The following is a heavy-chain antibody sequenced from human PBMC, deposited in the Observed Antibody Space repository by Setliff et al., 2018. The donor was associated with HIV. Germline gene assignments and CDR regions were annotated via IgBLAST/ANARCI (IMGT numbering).Heavy chain of an antibody. D-gene: IGHD1-1*01. J-gene: IGHJ4*02. Sequence: PGGSLRLSCAASGFTFSSYSMNWVRQAPGKGLEWVSYISSSRSTIYYADSVKGRFTISRDNAKNSVYLQMNSLRAEDTAVYYCARDLGGKGGHWGQGILVTVSS. CDR3: ARDLGGKGGH. V-gene: IGHV3-48*01. CDR1: GFTFSSYS. CDR2: ISSSRSTI.